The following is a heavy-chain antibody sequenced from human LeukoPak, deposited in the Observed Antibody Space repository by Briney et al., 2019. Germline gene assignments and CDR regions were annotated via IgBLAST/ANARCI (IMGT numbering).Heavy chain of an antibody. V-gene: IGHV1-69*05. CDR2: IIPIFGTA. D-gene: IGHD6-6*01. J-gene: IGHJ4*02. CDR1: GGTFSSYA. CDR3: ARAGGYSSSFGDAGTFDY. Sequence: SVTVSFKASGGTFSSYAISWVRQAPGQGLEWMGGIIPIFGTANYAQKFQGRVTITTDESTSTAYMELSSLRSEDTAVYYCARAGGYSSSFGDAGTFDYWGQGTLVTVSS.